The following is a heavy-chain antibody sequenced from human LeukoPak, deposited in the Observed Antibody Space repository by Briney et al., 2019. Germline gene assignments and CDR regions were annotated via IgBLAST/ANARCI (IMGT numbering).Heavy chain of an antibody. D-gene: IGHD1-26*01. CDR3: ARGGSYLGHCDY. Sequence: SETLSLTCTVSGGSISNYYWSWIRQPPGKGLEWIGYIYDSGSTNYNPSLKSRVTISVDTSKNKFSLKLSSVTAADTAVYYCARGGSYLGHCDYWGQGSLVAVSS. CDR2: IYDSGST. CDR1: GGSISNYY. V-gene: IGHV4-59*01. J-gene: IGHJ4*02.